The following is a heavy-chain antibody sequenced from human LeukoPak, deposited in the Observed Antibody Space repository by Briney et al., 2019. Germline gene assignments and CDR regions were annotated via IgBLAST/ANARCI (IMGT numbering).Heavy chain of an antibody. V-gene: IGHV4-61*05. CDR1: GGSISSSSYY. J-gene: IGHJ4*02. D-gene: IGHD5-18*01. CDR3: ARTGSGYSYFDY. Sequence: SESLSLTCTVSGGSISSSSYYWGWIRQPPGKGLEWIGYIYYSGSTNYNPSLKSRVTISVDTSKNQFSLKLSSVTAADTAVYYCARTGSGYSYFDYWGQGTLVTVSS. CDR2: IYYSGST.